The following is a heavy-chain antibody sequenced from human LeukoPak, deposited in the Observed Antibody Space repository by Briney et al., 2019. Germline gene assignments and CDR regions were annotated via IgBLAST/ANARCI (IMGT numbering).Heavy chain of an antibody. J-gene: IGHJ3*02. V-gene: IGHV3-30*04. CDR1: GFTFSTYA. Sequence: GTSLRLSCVASGFTFSTYAIHWVRQAPGKGLEWVAVVSKDGSTKYYADSVKGRFTISRDNSKNTVYLQMNSLRTEDTSVYYCAKGIQPPKYYGSGSDTFDIWGQGTMVTVSS. D-gene: IGHD3-10*01. CDR3: AKGIQPPKYYGSGSDTFDI. CDR2: VSKDGSTK.